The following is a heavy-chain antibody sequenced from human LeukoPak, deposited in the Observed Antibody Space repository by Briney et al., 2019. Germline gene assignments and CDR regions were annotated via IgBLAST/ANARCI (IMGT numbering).Heavy chain of an antibody. V-gene: IGHV1-46*01. CDR2: INPNNGNT. CDR1: VYTFTSYY. CDR3: AAEGDY. J-gene: IGHJ4*02. Sequence: GASVKVSCKASVYTFTSYYMHWVRQAPGQGLEWMGIINPNNGNTNYAQKFQGRVTMTRDTSTSTVYMELSSLKSEDTAVYYCAAEGDYWGQGTLVTVSS.